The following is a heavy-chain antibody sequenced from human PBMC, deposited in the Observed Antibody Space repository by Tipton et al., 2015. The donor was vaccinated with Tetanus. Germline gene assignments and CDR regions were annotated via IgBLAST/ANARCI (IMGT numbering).Heavy chain of an antibody. Sequence: LRLSCSVSGDFISNPRYYWAWIRQPPGKGLQWVGSISYSGSTYYKSSLKSRVTLSVDSSKNQFSLKLSSVTAADTAVYYCAVLPKHWQAPRGAPWGQGILVTVSS. CDR2: ISYSGST. D-gene: IGHD1-1*01. CDR3: AVLPKHWQAPRGAP. V-gene: IGHV4-39*01. CDR1: GDFISNPRYY. J-gene: IGHJ5*02.